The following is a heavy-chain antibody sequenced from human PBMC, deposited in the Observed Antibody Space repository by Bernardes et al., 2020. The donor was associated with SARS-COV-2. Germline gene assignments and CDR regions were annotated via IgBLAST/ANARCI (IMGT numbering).Heavy chain of an antibody. CDR3: AKDMGAAGTVY. J-gene: IGHJ4*02. CDR2: ISWNSGSI. Sequence: GGPLRLCCAASGFTFDDYAMHWVRKAPGKGLEWVSGISWNSGSIGYADSVKGRFTISRDNAKNSLYLQMNSLRAEDTALYYCAKDMGAAGTVYWGQGTLVTVSS. V-gene: IGHV3-9*01. CDR1: GFTFDDYA. D-gene: IGHD6-13*01.